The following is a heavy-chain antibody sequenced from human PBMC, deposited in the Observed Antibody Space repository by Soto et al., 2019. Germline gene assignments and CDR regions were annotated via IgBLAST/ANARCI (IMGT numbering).Heavy chain of an antibody. CDR3: ARPLTVVRGVIADDYYGMDV. J-gene: IGHJ6*02. Sequence: SESLSLTCPVSGCSISSSSYYWGWIRQPPGKGLEWIGSIYYSGSTYYNPSLKSRVTISVDTSKNQFSLKLSSVTAADTAVYYCARPLTVVRGVIADDYYGMDVWGQGTTVTVSS. V-gene: IGHV4-39*01. CDR1: GCSISSSSYY. CDR2: IYYSGST. D-gene: IGHD3-10*01.